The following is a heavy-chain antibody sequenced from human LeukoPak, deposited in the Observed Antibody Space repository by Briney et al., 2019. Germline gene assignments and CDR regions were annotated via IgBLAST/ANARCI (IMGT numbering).Heavy chain of an antibody. CDR1: GGSFSGYY. V-gene: IGHV4-34*01. CDR3: ARLGPYVVVIAASKYYFDY. CDR2: INHSGST. Sequence: PSETLSLTCAVYGGSFSGYYWSWIRQPPGKGLEWIGEINHSGSTNYNPSLKSRVTISVDTSKNQFPLKLSSVTAADTAVYYCARLGPYVVVIAASKYYFDYWGQGTLVTVSS. J-gene: IGHJ4*02. D-gene: IGHD2-21*01.